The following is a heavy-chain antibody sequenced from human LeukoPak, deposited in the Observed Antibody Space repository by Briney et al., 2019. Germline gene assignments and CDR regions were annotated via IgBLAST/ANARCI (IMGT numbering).Heavy chain of an antibody. J-gene: IGHJ3*02. CDR1: GFTFSSYS. Sequence: GGSLRLSCAASGFTFSSYSMNWVRQAPGKGLEWVSSISSSSSYIYYADSVKGRFTISRDNAKNSLYLQMNSLRAEDTAVYYCARETGSDDAFDIWGQGTMVTVSS. CDR3: ARETGSDDAFDI. V-gene: IGHV3-21*01. D-gene: IGHD3-10*01. CDR2: ISSSSSYI.